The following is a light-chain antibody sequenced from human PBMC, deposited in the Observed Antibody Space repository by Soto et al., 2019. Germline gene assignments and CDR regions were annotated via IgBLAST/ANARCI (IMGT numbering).Light chain of an antibody. CDR2: EDN. CDR3: QSYDTSTLV. CDR1: SASIASSY. V-gene: IGLV6-57*03. J-gene: IGLJ3*02. Sequence: NFMLTQPHSVSESPEKTVTISCTRSSASIASSYVQWYQQRPGSAPTTVIYEDNQRPSGVPDRFSGSIDNSSNSASLTISGLKTEDEAHYHCQSYDTSTLVFGGGTKLTVL.